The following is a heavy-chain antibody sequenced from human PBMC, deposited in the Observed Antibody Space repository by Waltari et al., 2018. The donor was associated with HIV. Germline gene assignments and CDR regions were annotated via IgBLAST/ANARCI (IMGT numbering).Heavy chain of an antibody. D-gene: IGHD3-16*01. CDR3: TRMGGGRGLIHWYYYFGMDV. J-gene: IGHJ6*02. V-gene: IGHV3-9*01. Sequence: EEKLVESGGALAQPGRTLSLSCAASGFKFGDFGMHWVRQVPGQGLEWGAGIIWKGVKMAYADSVRGRFIISRENGRKLVYLEMNSLRNEDTAVYYCTRMGGGRGLIHWYYYFGMDVWGQGTTVTVSS. CDR2: IIWKGVKM. CDR1: GFKFGDFG.